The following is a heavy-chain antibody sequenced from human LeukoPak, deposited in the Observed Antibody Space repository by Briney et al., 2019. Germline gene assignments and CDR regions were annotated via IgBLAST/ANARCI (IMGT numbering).Heavy chain of an antibody. CDR3: ASGAAAPLYYFDY. CDR1: GYSISSGYY. Sequence: PSETLSLTCAVSGYSISSGYYWGWIRQPPGKGLEWIGTIYHNGNTYYNPSLKSRLTLSVDKSKNQFSLNLTSVTAADTAIYYCASGAAAPLYYFDYWGQGSLVTVSS. J-gene: IGHJ4*02. D-gene: IGHD6-13*01. CDR2: IYHNGNT. V-gene: IGHV4-38-2*01.